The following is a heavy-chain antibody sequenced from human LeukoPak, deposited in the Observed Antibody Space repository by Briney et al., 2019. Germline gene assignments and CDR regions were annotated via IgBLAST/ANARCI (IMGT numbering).Heavy chain of an antibody. CDR2: ISGSGGST. CDR1: GFIFSNYG. D-gene: IGHD2-15*01. Sequence: GGSLRLSCAASGFIFSNYGMSWVRQAPGKGLEWVSAISGSGGSTYYADSVKGRFTISRDNSKNTLYLQMNSLRVEDTAVYYCAKDRGVVVVAATGLDFDCWGQGTLVTVSS. CDR3: AKDRGVVVVAATGLDFDC. V-gene: IGHV3-23*01. J-gene: IGHJ4*02.